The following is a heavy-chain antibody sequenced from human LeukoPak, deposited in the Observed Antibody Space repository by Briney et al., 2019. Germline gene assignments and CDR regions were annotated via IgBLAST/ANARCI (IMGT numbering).Heavy chain of an antibody. CDR2: ISWNSGSI. CDR1: GFTFDDYA. D-gene: IGHD6-19*01. CDR3: AKVHSSGWYHFDY. V-gene: IGHV3-9*01. J-gene: IGHJ4*02. Sequence: GGSLRLSCAASGFTFDDYAMHWVRQAPGKGLEWVSGISWNSGSIGYADSVKGRFTISRDNAKNSLYLQMNSLRAEDTALYYCAKVHSSGWYHFDYWGQGTLVTVSS.